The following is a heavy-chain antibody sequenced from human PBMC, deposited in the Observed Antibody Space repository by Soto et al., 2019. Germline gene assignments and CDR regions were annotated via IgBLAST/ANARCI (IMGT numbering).Heavy chain of an antibody. CDR1: GGSLTSYP. J-gene: IGHJ4*02. Sequence: QMEQSGAEVRKPGSSVKVSCKPSGGSLTSYPMAWVRQAPGQGFEWMGGIIPIHGTTEYAQKFQGRVTITADEATNRATLELTDLTSEDTAVYYCARGWGLVSWGKGTLVTVSS. CDR3: ARGWGLVS. D-gene: IGHD3-16*01. CDR2: IIPIHGTT. V-gene: IGHV1-69*01.